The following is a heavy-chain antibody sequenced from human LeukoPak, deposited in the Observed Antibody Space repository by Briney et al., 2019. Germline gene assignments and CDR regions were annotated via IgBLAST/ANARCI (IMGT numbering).Heavy chain of an antibody. V-gene: IGHV3-7*01. Sequence: QPGGSLRLSCEASGFTLSNRLMTWVRQAPGKGLEWVATITQGGSEKFYVDSVKGRFTISGDNAKNSLYLQMNSLRAEDTAVYYCARDPFEHWGQGTLVTVSS. CDR3: ARDPFEH. J-gene: IGHJ1*01. CDR1: GFTLSNRL. CDR2: ITQGGSEK.